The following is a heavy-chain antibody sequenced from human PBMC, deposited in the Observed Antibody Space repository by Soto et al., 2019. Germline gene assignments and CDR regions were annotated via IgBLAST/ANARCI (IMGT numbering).Heavy chain of an antibody. Sequence: PGGSLRLSCAASGFTFSSYGMHWVRQAPGKGLEWVAVIWYDGSSTNYADSVKGRFTTSRDNVKNTLYLQMNNLRAEDTAIYYCASPFALYSSAWLDVFDLWGQGTMVTVSS. CDR2: IWYDGSST. J-gene: IGHJ3*01. D-gene: IGHD6-19*01. CDR1: GFTFSSYG. CDR3: ASPFALYSSAWLDVFDL. V-gene: IGHV3-33*03.